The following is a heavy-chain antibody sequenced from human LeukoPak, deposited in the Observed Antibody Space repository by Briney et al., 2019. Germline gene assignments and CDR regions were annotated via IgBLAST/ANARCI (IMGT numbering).Heavy chain of an antibody. CDR1: GGSINNYY. V-gene: IGHV4-4*07. J-gene: IGHJ4*02. Sequence: SETLSLTCTVSGGSINNYYWSWIRQPAGKGLKWIGRIYTRGSTNYNPSLKSRVTMSVDTSKNQFSPKLSSVTAADTAVYYCARGLHSGYDPMYYFDYWGQGTLVTVSS. CDR3: ARGLHSGYDPMYYFDY. CDR2: IYTRGST. D-gene: IGHD5-12*01.